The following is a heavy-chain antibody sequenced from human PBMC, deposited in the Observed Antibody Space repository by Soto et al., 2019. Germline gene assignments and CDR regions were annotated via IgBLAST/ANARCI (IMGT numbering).Heavy chain of an antibody. CDR1: GFTFSSYE. CDR3: ARGVTAQGIAAAGILGVLDI. CDR2: ISSSGSTI. J-gene: IGHJ3*02. V-gene: IGHV3-48*03. D-gene: IGHD6-13*01. Sequence: GGSLRLSCAASGFTFSSYEMNWVRQAPGKGLEWVSYISSSGSTIYYADSVKGRFTISRDNAKNSLYLQMNSLRAEDTAVYYCARGVTAQGIAAAGILGVLDIWGQGTMVTVSS.